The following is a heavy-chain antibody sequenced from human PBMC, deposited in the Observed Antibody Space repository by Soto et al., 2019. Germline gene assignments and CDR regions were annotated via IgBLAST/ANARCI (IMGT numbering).Heavy chain of an antibody. J-gene: IGHJ5*02. CDR3: ARVIRGYYGSGSYDNWFDP. Sequence: ASVKVSCKASGHTFTSYGISWVRQAPGQGLEWIGWISAYNGNTNYAQKLQGRVTMTTDTSTSTAYMELRSLRSDDTAVYYCARVIRGYYGSGSYDNWFDPWGQGTLVTVSS. D-gene: IGHD3-10*01. CDR2: ISAYNGNT. CDR1: GHTFTSYG. V-gene: IGHV1-18*01.